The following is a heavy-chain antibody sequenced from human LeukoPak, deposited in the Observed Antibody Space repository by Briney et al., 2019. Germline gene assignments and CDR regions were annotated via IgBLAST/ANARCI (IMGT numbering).Heavy chain of an antibody. D-gene: IGHD6-19*01. V-gene: IGHV4-4*02. J-gene: IGHJ4*02. Sequence: SETLSLTCAVSGGSISSSWWSWVRQPPGKGLEWIGEIFHSGSTNYNPSLKSRVTTSVDKSKNHFSLELTSVTAADTAVYYCTCHSGWSGPSEWGQGTLVIVSS. CDR1: GGSISSSW. CDR3: TCHSGWSGPSE. CDR2: IFHSGST.